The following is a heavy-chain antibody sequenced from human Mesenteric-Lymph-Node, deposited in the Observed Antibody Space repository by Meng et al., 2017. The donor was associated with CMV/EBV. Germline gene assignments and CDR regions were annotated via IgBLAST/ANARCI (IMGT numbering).Heavy chain of an antibody. Sequence: GGSLRLSCAASGFTFSTYGMHWVRQAPGKGLEWVALIWYDGSIKYYADSVKDRFTISRDNSKNTLYLQMNSVRAEDTAVYYCVKDLADWGQGTLVTVSS. CDR1: GFTFSTYG. CDR2: IWYDGSIK. V-gene: IGHV3-33*06. CDR3: VKDLAD. J-gene: IGHJ4*02.